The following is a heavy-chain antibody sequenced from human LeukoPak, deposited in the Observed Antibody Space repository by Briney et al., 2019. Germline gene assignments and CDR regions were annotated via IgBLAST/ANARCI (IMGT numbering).Heavy chain of an antibody. CDR2: IYSGGTT. D-gene: IGHD3-10*01. J-gene: IGHJ4*02. V-gene: IGHV3-53*01. CDR1: GLTVSNNY. CDR3: ARVTGPTSTVVRGVIIPAFDS. Sequence: GGSLRLSCAASGLTVSNNYMSWVRQAPGKGLEWVSIIYSGGTTYYADSVKGRFTISRDNSKNTLYLQMNSLRAEDTAVYYCARVTGPTSTVVRGVIIPAFDSWGQGTLVTVSS.